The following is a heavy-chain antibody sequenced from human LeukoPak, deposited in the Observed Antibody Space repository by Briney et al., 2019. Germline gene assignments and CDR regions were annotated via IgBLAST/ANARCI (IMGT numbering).Heavy chain of an antibody. D-gene: IGHD3-10*01. Sequence: RVASVKVSCKASGYTFTGYYMHWVRQAPGQGREWMGWIKPNRGGTNHAQKVQGRVTMTRETSISTAYMELSRLRSDDTAVYYCARDRMVRGVITPPRFDYWGQGTLVTVSS. CDR3: ARDRMVRGVITPPRFDY. V-gene: IGHV1-2*02. CDR1: GYTFTGYY. J-gene: IGHJ4*02. CDR2: IKPNRGGT.